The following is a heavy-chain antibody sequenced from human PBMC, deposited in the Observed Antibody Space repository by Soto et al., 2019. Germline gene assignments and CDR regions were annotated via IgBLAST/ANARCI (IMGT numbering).Heavy chain of an antibody. CDR2: IWSAGLI. CDR1: GLTVSSKY. V-gene: IGHV3-53*01. J-gene: IGHJ6*02. Sequence: VGSLRLSCAASGLTVSSKYMSWVRQAPGKGLEWVSVIWSAGLIYYADSVRGRFTISRDISKNILYLEMTSLRADDTAVYYCAREAPMDVWGQGTTVTVSS. CDR3: AREAPMDV.